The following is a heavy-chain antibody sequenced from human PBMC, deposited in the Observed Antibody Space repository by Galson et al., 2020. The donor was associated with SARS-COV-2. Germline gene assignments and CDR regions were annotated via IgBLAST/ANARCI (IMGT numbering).Heavy chain of an antibody. J-gene: IGHJ5*02. CDR1: GFTFGDYA. CDR3: TRSSYSSGWAPWFDP. CDR2: IQRKAYGGQT. D-gene: IGHD6-19*01. Sequence: GGSLRLYCTASGFTFGDYAMRWFRKATGKGLEWVGFIQRKAYGGQTKYAASVKGRFTISRDDSTNIAYLQMNSLKTEDTAVYYCTRSSYSSGWAPWFDPWGQGTLVTVSS. V-gene: IGHV3-49*03.